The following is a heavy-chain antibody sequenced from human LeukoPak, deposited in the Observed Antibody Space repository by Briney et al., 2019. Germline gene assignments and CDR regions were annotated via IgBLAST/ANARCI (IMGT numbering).Heavy chain of an antibody. J-gene: IGHJ4*02. CDR1: GYTFTSYG. D-gene: IGHD3-10*01. CDR2: ISAYNGNT. CDR3: ARIWFGGFSSDY. V-gene: IGHV1-18*01. Sequence: ASVKVSCKASGYTFTSYGISWVRQAPGQGLEWMGWISAYNGNTNYAQKLQGRVTMTTDTSTTTAYMELRSLRSDDTAVYYCARIWFGGFSSDYWGQGTLVTVSS.